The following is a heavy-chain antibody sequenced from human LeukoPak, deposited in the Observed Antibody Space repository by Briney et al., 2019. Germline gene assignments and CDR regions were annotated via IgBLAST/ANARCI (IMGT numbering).Heavy chain of an antibody. J-gene: IGHJ4*02. CDR1: GLTFIDYD. CDR2: I. CDR3: ARGGIQVSGIDEFDY. D-gene: IGHD6-19*01. Sequence: GGSLRLSCAASGLTFIDYDMHWVRQVIGKGLEWVSAIKGRFTISRENAESSLYLQMNSLRAEDTAVYYCARGGIQVSGIDEFDYWGQGTLVTVSS. V-gene: IGHV3-13*01.